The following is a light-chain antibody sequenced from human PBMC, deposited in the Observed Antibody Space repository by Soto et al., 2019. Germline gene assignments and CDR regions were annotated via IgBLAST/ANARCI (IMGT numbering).Light chain of an antibody. CDR1: SSDVGGYNY. CDR3: SSYTSSSTLGYV. V-gene: IGLV2-14*01. J-gene: IGLJ1*01. Sequence: QSALTQPASVSGSPGQSITISCTGTSSDVGGYNYVSWYQQHPGKAPKLMIYDVSNRPSGVSNRFSGSKSGNTASLTISGFQAEDEADYYCSSYTSSSTLGYVFGIGTKLTVL. CDR2: DVS.